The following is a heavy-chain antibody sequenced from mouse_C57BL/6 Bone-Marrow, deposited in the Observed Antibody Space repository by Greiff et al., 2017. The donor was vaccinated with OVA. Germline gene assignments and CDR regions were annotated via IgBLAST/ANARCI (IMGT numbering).Heavy chain of an antibody. CDR3: ARHFYYYGSSPYWYFDV. J-gene: IGHJ1*03. CDR2: ISSGGSYT. D-gene: IGHD1-1*01. V-gene: IGHV5-6*01. CDR1: GFTFSSYG. Sequence: EVKLVESGGDLVKPGGSLKLSCAASGFTFSSYGMSWVRQTPDKRLEWVATISSGGSYTYYPDSVKGRFTISRDNAKNTLYLQMSSLKSEDTAMNYCARHFYYYGSSPYWYFDVWGTGTTVTVSS.